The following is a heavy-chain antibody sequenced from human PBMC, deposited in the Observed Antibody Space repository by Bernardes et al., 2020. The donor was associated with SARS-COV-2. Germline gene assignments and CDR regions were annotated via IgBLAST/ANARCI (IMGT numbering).Heavy chain of an antibody. CDR2: IYYSGST. CDR1: GGSISSYY. CDR3: ARGRGTDILTGYLYYYGMDV. V-gene: IGHV4-59*01. Sequence: ETLSLTCTVSGGSISSYYWSWIRQPPGKGLEWIGYIYYSGSTNYNPSLKRRVTISVDTSKNQFSLKLSSVTAADTAVYYCARGRGTDILTGYLYYYGMDVWGQGTTVTVSS. J-gene: IGHJ6*02. D-gene: IGHD3-9*01.